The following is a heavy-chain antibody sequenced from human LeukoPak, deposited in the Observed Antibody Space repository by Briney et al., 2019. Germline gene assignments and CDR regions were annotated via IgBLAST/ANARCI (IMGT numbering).Heavy chain of an antibody. CDR3: ARDGGSYLFDY. CDR2: IWYDGSNK. D-gene: IGHD1-26*01. V-gene: IGHV3-33*01. J-gene: IGHJ4*02. CDR1: GFTFSSYG. Sequence: GGSLRLSCAASGFTFSSYGMHWVRQAPGKGLEWVAVIWYDGSNKYYADSVKGRFTISRDNSKNTLYLQMNSLRAEDTAVYYCARDGGSYLFDYWGQGTLVTVSS.